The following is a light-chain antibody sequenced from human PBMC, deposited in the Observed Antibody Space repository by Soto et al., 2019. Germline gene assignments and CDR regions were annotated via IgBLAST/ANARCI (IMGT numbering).Light chain of an antibody. Sequence: DIQMTPSPSTLSASVGDRVTITCRASQRTSGWLAWYQQKPGKAPKLLIYKASTLKSGVPSRFSGSGSGTEFTLTISSLQPDDFATYYCQHYNSYSEAFGQGTKVDIK. CDR3: QHYNSYSEA. CDR2: KAS. CDR1: QRTSGW. J-gene: IGKJ1*01. V-gene: IGKV1-5*03.